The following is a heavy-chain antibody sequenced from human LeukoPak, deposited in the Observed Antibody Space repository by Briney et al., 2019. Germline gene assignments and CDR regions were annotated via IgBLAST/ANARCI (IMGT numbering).Heavy chain of an antibody. Sequence: SQTLSLTCAISGDRVSSNSVTWNWIRQSPSRGLEWLGRTYYRSTWYNDYAVSVRGRITVNPDTSKNQFSLHLNSVTPEDTAVYCCARRLTQYDCFDPWGQGILVTVSS. CDR1: GDRVSSNSVT. D-gene: IGHD2-2*01. CDR3: ARRLTQYDCFDP. CDR2: TYYRSTWYN. J-gene: IGHJ5*02. V-gene: IGHV6-1*01.